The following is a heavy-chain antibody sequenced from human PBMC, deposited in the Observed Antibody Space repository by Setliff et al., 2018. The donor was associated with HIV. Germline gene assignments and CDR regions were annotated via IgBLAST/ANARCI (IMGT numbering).Heavy chain of an antibody. Sequence: GASVKVSCKASGGTFSSYAISWVRQAPGQGLEWMGGIIPIFRTAHYAQEFQGRVTITADEPTRTAYMELSSLRSEDTAVYYCAIYPFSRGSNYVSPDYFYAMDVWGQGTTVTVSS. D-gene: IGHD4-4*01. J-gene: IGHJ6*02. V-gene: IGHV1-69*13. CDR1: GGTFSSYA. CDR3: AIYPFSRGSNYVSPDYFYAMDV. CDR2: IIPIFRTA.